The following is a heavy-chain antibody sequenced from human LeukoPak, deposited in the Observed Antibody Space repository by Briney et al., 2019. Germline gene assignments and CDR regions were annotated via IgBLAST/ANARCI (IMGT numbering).Heavy chain of an antibody. CDR2: IRYDGSNK. Sequence: PGGSLRLSCAASEFSFSDSGMHWVRQAPGKGLEWVAFIRYDGSNKYYADSVKGRFTISRDNSKNTLYLQMNSLRAEDTAVYYCAGLTTVTSYDFDYWGQGTLVTVSS. J-gene: IGHJ4*02. CDR3: AGLTTVTSYDFDY. V-gene: IGHV3-30*02. D-gene: IGHD4-17*01. CDR1: EFSFSDSG.